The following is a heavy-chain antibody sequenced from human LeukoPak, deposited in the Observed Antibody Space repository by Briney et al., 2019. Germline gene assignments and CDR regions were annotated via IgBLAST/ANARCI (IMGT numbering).Heavy chain of an antibody. CDR3: AKGGYCRGNSGYRATSFVA. Sequence: GGSLRLSCAPSGFSFDDYAMHWVRQAPGKGLEWVAFISWDGGSTNYADSVKGRFTISRDNSRNSLFLQLNSLRAQDTALYYCAKGGYCRGNSGYRATSFVAWGQGILASVSS. D-gene: IGHD2-2*02. CDR1: GFSFDDYA. J-gene: IGHJ5*02. V-gene: IGHV3-43D*03. CDR2: ISWDGGST.